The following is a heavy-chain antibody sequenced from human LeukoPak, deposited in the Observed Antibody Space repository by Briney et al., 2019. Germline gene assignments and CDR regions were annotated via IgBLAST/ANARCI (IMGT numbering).Heavy chain of an antibody. CDR1: GFTFSSYK. J-gene: IGHJ4*02. V-gene: IGHV3-48*03. D-gene: IGHD2-15*01. CDR2: ISSSGTTI. CDR3: ARDPLYCSGGSCYSEGFDY. Sequence: GGSLRLSCAASGFTFSSYKMHWVRQAPGKGLEWVSYISSSGTTIYYADSVRGRFTISRDNAKNSLYLQLNSLRAEDTAVYYCARDPLYCSGGSCYSEGFDYWGQGTLVTVSS.